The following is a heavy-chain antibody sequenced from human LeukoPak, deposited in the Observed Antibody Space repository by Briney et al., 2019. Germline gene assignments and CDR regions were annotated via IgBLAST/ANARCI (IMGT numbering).Heavy chain of an antibody. CDR1: GFTFSTYW. CDR3: AKDSRMDV. V-gene: IGHV3-7*03. Sequence: PGGSLRLSCAASGFTFSTYWMTWVRQAPGKGLEWVANIKQDGSEKNYVDSVKGRFTISRDNSKNTLYLQMNSLRAEDTAVYYCAKDSRMDVWGQGTTVNVSS. CDR2: IKQDGSEK. J-gene: IGHJ6*02.